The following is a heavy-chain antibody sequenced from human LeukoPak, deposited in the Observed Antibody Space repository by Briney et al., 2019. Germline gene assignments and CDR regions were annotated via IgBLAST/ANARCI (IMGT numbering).Heavy chain of an antibody. V-gene: IGHV3-9*01. CDR2: ISWNSGSI. D-gene: IGHD1-1*01. CDR3: AKGALSTGSIAFDI. J-gene: IGHJ3*02. Sequence: AGGSLRLSCAASGFTFDDYAMHWVRQAPGKGLEWVSGISWNSGSIGYADAVKDRFTISRDNAKNSLYLQMNSLRAEDTALYYCAKGALSTGSIAFDIWGQGTMVTVSS. CDR1: GFTFDDYA.